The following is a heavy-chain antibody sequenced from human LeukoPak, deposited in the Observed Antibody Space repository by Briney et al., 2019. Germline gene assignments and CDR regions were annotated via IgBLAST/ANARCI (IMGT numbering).Heavy chain of an antibody. Sequence: GGSLRLSCAASGFTFSSYWMSWVRQAPGKGLEWVANIKQDGSEKYYVDSVKGRFTISRDNAKNSLYLQMNSLRAEDTAVYYCARPMVRGTRSWFDPWGQGTLVTVSS. J-gene: IGHJ5*02. D-gene: IGHD3-10*01. CDR1: GFTFSSYW. CDR2: IKQDGSEK. V-gene: IGHV3-7*03. CDR3: ARPMVRGTRSWFDP.